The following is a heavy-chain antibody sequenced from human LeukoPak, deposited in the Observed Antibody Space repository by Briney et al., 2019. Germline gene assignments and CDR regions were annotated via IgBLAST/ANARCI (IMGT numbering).Heavy chain of an antibody. CDR1: GGSFGGYY. D-gene: IGHD5-24*01. V-gene: IGHV4-34*01. Sequence: PSETLSLTCAVYGGSFGGYYWSWVRQPPGKGLEWIGEINHSGSTKYTTSLKSRVTLSVDPSTNQFPLTRSSVTAADTALYYCARGWQMATFDYWGAGTLVTVSS. CDR2: INHSGST. J-gene: IGHJ4*01. CDR3: ARGWQMATFDY.